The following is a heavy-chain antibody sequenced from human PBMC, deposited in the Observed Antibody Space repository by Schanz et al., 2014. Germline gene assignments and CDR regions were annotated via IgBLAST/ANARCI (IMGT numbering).Heavy chain of an antibody. Sequence: QVQLVQSGAEVKKPGASVRVSCKASGYTFTTYYIHWVRQAPGQGLEWMGKINPSSGTTRIAQNCQGRLTVTRDTSTSTVYMELSSLRSEDTAVYYCARDGEAAAGCDYWGQGTLVTVSS. V-gene: IGHV1-46*03. J-gene: IGHJ4*02. D-gene: IGHD6-13*01. CDR3: ARDGEAAAGCDY. CDR1: GYTFTTYY. CDR2: INPSSGTT.